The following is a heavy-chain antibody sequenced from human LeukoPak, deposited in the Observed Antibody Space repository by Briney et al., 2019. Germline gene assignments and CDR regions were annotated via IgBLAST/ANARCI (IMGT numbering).Heavy chain of an antibody. Sequence: PGGSLRLSCAASGFTFSDYYMSWLRQAPGKGLEWVSYISSSGSTIYYADSVKGRFTISRDNAKNSLYLQMNSLRAEDTAVYYCARDIEKQWLVDYWGQGTLVTVSS. J-gene: IGHJ4*02. CDR3: ARDIEKQWLVDY. CDR2: ISSSGSTI. V-gene: IGHV3-11*04. CDR1: GFTFSDYY. D-gene: IGHD6-19*01.